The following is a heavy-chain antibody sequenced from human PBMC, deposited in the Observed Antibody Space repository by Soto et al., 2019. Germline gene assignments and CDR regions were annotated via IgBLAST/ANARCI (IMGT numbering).Heavy chain of an antibody. V-gene: IGHV3-23*01. J-gene: IGHJ4*02. CDR1: GFTFSSYA. D-gene: IGHD3-16*01. CDR2: ISGSGGST. Sequence: GGSLRLSCAASGFTFSSYAMSWVRQAPGKGLEWVSAISGSGGSTYYADSVKGRFTISRDNSKNTLYLQMNSLRAEDTAVYYCAKDSSSYYDYIWGTGGGDYWGQGTLVTVSS. CDR3: AKDSSSYYDYIWGTGGGDY.